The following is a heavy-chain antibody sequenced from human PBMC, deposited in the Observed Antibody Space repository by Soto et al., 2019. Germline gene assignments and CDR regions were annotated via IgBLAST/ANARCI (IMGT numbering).Heavy chain of an antibody. CDR3: ARDVEGSYGYNYYYGMEG. Sequence: WGSLRLSCAASGFTFSSYSMNWVRQAPGKGLEWVSSISISSSYIYCADSVKGRFTISRDNAKNSLYLQMNSLRAEDTAVYYCARDVEGSYGYNYYYGMEGLGHGTTVIVS. D-gene: IGHD5-18*01. J-gene: IGHJ6*02. CDR1: GFTFSSYS. CDR2: ISISSSYI. V-gene: IGHV3-21*01.